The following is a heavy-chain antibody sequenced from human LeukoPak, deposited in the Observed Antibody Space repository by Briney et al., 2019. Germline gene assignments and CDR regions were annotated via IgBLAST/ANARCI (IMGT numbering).Heavy chain of an antibody. CDR3: ATGGNWKYSFDY. V-gene: IGHV1-18*01. CDR2: ISAYNGNT. CDR1: GYAFTSYG. J-gene: IGHJ4*02. D-gene: IGHD1-7*01. Sequence: ASVKVSCKASGYAFTSYGISWVRQAPGQGLEWMGWISAYNGNTNYAQELRGRVTMTTDTSTSTAYMELRSLRSDDTAVYYCATGGNWKYSFDYWGQGTLVTVSS.